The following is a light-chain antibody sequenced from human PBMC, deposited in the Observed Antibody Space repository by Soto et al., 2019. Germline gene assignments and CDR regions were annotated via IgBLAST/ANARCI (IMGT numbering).Light chain of an antibody. J-gene: IGKJ1*01. V-gene: IGKV1-5*03. CDR1: QSISIW. CDR2: KAS. Sequence: DIQMTQSPSTLAASVGXRVTITCRASQSISIWLAWYQQKPGKAPKILIYKASSLESGVPSRFSGSGSGTEFTLTISSLQPDDFATYYCQQYSTYTPRTFGQGTKVDIK. CDR3: QQYSTYTPRT.